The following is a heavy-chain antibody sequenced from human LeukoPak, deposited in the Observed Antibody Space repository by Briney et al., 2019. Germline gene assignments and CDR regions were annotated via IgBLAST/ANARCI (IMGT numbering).Heavy chain of an antibody. Sequence: SETLSLTCTVSGGSISSGGYYWSWIRQHPGKGLEWIGYIYYSGSTYYNPSLKSRVTISVDTSKNQFSLKLSSVTAADTAVYYCARRGLGAARNWFDPWGQGTLVTVSS. D-gene: IGHD3-3*01. CDR1: GGSISSGGYY. CDR2: IYYSGST. CDR3: ARRGLGAARNWFDP. J-gene: IGHJ5*02. V-gene: IGHV4-31*03.